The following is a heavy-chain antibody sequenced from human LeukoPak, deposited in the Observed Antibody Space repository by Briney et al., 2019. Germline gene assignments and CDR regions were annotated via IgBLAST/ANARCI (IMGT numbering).Heavy chain of an antibody. CDR1: GGTFSSYA. CDR2: IIPIFGTA. D-gene: IGHD2-2*01. CDR3: ASMDLGYCSSTSCYAEYFQH. Sequence: SVKVSCKASGGTFSSYAISWARQAPGQGLEWMGGIIPIFGTANYAQKFQGRVTITADKSTSTAYMELSSLRSEDTAVYYCASMDLGYCSSTSCYAEYFQHWGQGTLVTVSS. J-gene: IGHJ1*01. V-gene: IGHV1-69*06.